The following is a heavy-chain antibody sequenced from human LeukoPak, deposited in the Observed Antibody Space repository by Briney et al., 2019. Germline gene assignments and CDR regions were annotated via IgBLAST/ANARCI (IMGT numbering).Heavy chain of an antibody. V-gene: IGHV3-23*01. Sequence: GSLSLSCAASGFTFTSYALTWVRQPPGRGLGWVSRISGSGSYTYYADSVKGRFTISRDNSKNPLYLQMNGLTAEDTAEYYCARRYCATTSCYDGGFDYWRRGTLVSVSS. J-gene: IGHJ4*02. CDR3: ARRYCATTSCYDGGFDY. CDR2: ISGSGSYT. CDR1: GFTFTSYA. D-gene: IGHD2-2*01.